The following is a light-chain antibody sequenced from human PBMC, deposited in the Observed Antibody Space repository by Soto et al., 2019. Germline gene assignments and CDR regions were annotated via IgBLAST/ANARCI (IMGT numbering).Light chain of an antibody. CDR3: QPYYGYAGA. CDR1: QTISSW. Sequence: DSQMMQSPYRLCGAVGERVNIGGRASQTISSWLAWYQQKPGKAPKLLIYKASTLKSGVPPRFSGSGTRTEFTLTISRLPTDAFPPFYCQPYYGYAGAIGPGTKVDIK. CDR2: KAS. V-gene: IGKV1-5*03. J-gene: IGKJ1*01.